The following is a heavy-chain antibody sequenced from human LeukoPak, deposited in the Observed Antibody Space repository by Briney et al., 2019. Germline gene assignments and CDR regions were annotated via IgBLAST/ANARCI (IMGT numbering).Heavy chain of an antibody. Sequence: GGSLRLSCAASGFTFSSYAMSWVRQAPGKGLEWVSAISGSGGSTYYADSVKGRFTISRDNSKNTLYLQMNSLRAEDTAVYYCARDRRYGLRYFDAAQDVWGQGTTVTVSS. CDR1: GFTFSSYA. CDR3: ARDRRYGLRYFDAAQDV. J-gene: IGHJ6*02. D-gene: IGHD3-9*01. V-gene: IGHV3-23*01. CDR2: ISGSGGST.